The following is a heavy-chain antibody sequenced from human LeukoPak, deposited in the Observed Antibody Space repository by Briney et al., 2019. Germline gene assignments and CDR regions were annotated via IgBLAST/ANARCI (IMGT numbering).Heavy chain of an antibody. CDR2: ISSSSSYI. CDR3: ARMFSGGSCYDY. D-gene: IGHD2-15*01. CDR1: GFTFSSYS. Sequence: GGSLRLSCAASGFTFSSYSMNWVRQAPGKGLEWASSISSSSSYIYYADSVKGRFTISRDNSKNTLYLQMNSLRAEDTAVYYCARMFSGGSCYDYWGQGTLVTVSS. J-gene: IGHJ4*02. V-gene: IGHV3-21*01.